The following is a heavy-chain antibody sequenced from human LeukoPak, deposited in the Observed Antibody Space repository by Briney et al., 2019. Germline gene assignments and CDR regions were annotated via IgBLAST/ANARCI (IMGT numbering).Heavy chain of an antibody. CDR1: GYSISSGYY. D-gene: IGHD2-2*01. Sequence: SETLSLTCTVSGYSISSGYYWDWIRQPPGKGLEWIGSIYHSGSTYYNPSLKTRVTISVDTSKNQFSLKLSSVTAADTAVYYCARLYLRDHCSSTSCYGLYFDYWGQGTLVTVSS. CDR3: ARLYLRDHCSSTSCYGLYFDY. J-gene: IGHJ4*02. V-gene: IGHV4-38-2*02. CDR2: IYHSGST.